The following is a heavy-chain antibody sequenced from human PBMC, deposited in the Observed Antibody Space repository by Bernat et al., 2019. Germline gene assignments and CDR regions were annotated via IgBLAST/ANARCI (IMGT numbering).Heavy chain of an antibody. CDR3: ARTYYDFWSGYYPNNWFDP. CDR1: GGSISSSSYY. D-gene: IGHD3-3*01. CDR2: IYYSGST. J-gene: IGHJ5*02. V-gene: IGHV4-39*01. Sequence: QLQLQESGPGLVKPSETLSLTCTVSGGSISSSSYYWGWIRQPPGKGLEWIGSIYYSGSTYYNPSLKSRVTKSIDTSKSQFSLKLSSVTAADTAVYYCARTYYDFWSGYYPNNWFDPWGQGTLVTVSS.